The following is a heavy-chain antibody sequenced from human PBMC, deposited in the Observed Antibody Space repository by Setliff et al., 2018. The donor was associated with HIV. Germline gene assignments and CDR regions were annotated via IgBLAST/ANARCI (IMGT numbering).Heavy chain of an antibody. V-gene: IGHV4-38-2*01. J-gene: IGHJ5*02. CDR3: ARHVSGSDLYWFDP. CDR1: SYSISSGYY. Sequence: PSETLSLTCAVSSYSISSGYYWVWIRQPPGKGLEWIGSIYHGGSTYYNPSLKSRVTISVDTSKNQFSLKLSSVTAADTAIYYCARHVSGSDLYWFDPWGQGTLVTVSS. D-gene: IGHD2-15*01. CDR2: IYHGGST.